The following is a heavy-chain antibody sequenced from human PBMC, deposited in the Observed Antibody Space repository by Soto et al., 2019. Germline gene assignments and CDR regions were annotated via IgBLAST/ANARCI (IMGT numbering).Heavy chain of an antibody. Sequence: QQQLQESGPGLVKPSETLSLTCNVSGGSIRSSSYYWGWIRQPPGKGLEWIGSIYYSGSAYYNPSLKSRVTISVDTSKNQFSLKLSSVTAADTAVYYCARSRATVFDYWGQGTLVTVSS. V-gene: IGHV4-39*01. J-gene: IGHJ4*02. CDR1: GGSIRSSSYY. CDR2: IYYSGSA. CDR3: ARSRATVFDY. D-gene: IGHD4-17*01.